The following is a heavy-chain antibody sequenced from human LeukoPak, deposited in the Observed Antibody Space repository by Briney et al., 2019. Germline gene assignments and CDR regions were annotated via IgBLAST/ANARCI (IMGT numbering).Heavy chain of an antibody. CDR3: ARPYCSSTSCYVVGENWFDP. CDR1: GFTFSSYW. Sequence: PGGSLRLSCAASGFTFSSYWMHWVRQAPGKGLVWVSCINSDGSSTSYADSVKARFTISRDNAKNTLYLQMNSLRAEDTAVYYCARPYCSSTSCYVVGENWFDPWGQGTLVTVSS. CDR2: INSDGSST. J-gene: IGHJ5*02. V-gene: IGHV3-74*01. D-gene: IGHD2-2*01.